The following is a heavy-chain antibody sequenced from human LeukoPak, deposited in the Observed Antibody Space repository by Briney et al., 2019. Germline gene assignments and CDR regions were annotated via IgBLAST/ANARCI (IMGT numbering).Heavy chain of an antibody. CDR1: GFTFSTYC. Sequence: EGSLRLSCAASGFTFSTYCMHWVRQPPGKGLVWVSQICTDGGSIKYADSVRGRFTISRDNAKNTLYLQMNSLRAEDTAVYYCVRGVPVTPGIDYWGQGTLVTVSS. CDR2: ICTDGGSI. V-gene: IGHV3-74*01. D-gene: IGHD2-2*01. J-gene: IGHJ4*02. CDR3: VRGVPVTPGIDY.